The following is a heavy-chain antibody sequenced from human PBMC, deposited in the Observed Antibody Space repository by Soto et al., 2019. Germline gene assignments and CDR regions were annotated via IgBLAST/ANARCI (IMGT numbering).Heavy chain of an antibody. J-gene: IGHJ5*02. CDR1: GYTFASYY. CDR3: ARDYDLLTGYWSNWFDP. Sequence: GASVKVSCKASGYTFASYYMHWVRQAPGQGLEWMGIINPSGGSTSYAQKFQGRVTMTRDTSTSTVYMELSSLRSEDTAVYYCARDYDLLTGYWSNWFDPWGQGTLVTVSS. D-gene: IGHD3-9*01. V-gene: IGHV1-46*01. CDR2: INPSGGST.